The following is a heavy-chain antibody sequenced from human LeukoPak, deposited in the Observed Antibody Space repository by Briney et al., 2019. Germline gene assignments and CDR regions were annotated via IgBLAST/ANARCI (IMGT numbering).Heavy chain of an antibody. CDR1: GFTFSSYA. D-gene: IGHD6-19*01. CDR2: ISYDGSNK. V-gene: IGHV3-30*04. J-gene: IGHJ4*02. CDR3: ARDPGVYSGWYFGY. Sequence: GGSLRLSCAASGFTFSSYAMHWVRQAPGKGLEWVAVISYDGSNKYYADSVKGRFTISRDNSKNTLYLQMNSLRAEDTAVYYCARDPGVYSGWYFGYWGQGTLVTVSS.